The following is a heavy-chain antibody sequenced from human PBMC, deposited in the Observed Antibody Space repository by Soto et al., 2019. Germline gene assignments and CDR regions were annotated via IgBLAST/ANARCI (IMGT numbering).Heavy chain of an antibody. Sequence: GGSLRLSCVASRFIFGSYGMHWVRQAPGKGLEWVALISYDGSNTYYADSVKGRFTISRDTSDNTLLLQMTSLRPEDTAVYYCARPAYCRGGSCYSGPKYFQSWGQGTLVTVSS. CDR2: ISYDGSNT. CDR3: ARPAYCRGGSCYSGPKYFQS. CDR1: RFIFGSYG. J-gene: IGHJ1*01. V-gene: IGHV3-30*03. D-gene: IGHD2-15*01.